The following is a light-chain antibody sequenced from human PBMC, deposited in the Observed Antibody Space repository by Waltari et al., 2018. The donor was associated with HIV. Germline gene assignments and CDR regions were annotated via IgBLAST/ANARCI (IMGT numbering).Light chain of an antibody. CDR1: RSDVGVYTY. J-gene: IGLJ1*01. V-gene: IGLV2-11*01. CDR2: DVI. CDR3: CSYAGSYTYV. Sequence: QSALTQPRSASGSLGQSVTISRTGTRSDVGVYTYCSWYQQHPGKAPKLMIFDVIKRPSGVPDRFSGSRSGNTASLTISGLQAEDEADYYCCSYAGSYTYVFGTGTKVTVL.